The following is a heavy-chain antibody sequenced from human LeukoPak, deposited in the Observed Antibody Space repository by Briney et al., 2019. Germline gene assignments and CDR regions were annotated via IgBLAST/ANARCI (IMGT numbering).Heavy chain of an antibody. Sequence: PGGSLRLSCAGSGFVFSDFYINWIRHSPGKGLVWLAYISPDGSYTTYGDSVKGRFVISRDNAKSSVSLQRNSLRVEDTAVYFCASDQVSGVFDYWGQGARVTVS. J-gene: IGHJ4*02. V-gene: IGHV3-11*05. CDR2: ISPDGSYT. D-gene: IGHD5/OR15-5a*01. CDR1: GFVFSDFY. CDR3: ASDQVSGVFDY.